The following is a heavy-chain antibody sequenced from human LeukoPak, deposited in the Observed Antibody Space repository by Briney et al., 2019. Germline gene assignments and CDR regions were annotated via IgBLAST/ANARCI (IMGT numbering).Heavy chain of an antibody. V-gene: IGHV3-48*01. CDR1: GFTFNAFG. J-gene: IGHJ4*02. CDR3: ARFRTWGDKAFDY. CDR2: IGTTSGAI. Sequence: GGSLRLSCAASGFTFNAFGMNWVRQAPGKGLEWASYIGTTSGAIYYADSVKGRFTISRDSAKNSLYLQMNSLRAEDTAVYYCARFRTWGDKAFDYWGQGTLVTVSS. D-gene: IGHD2-21*02.